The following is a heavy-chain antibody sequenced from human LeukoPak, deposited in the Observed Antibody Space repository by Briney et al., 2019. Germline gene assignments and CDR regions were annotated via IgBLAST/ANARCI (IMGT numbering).Heavy chain of an antibody. CDR1: GYTFTGYH. J-gene: IGHJ4*02. CDR3: AVPDGYNLAY. D-gene: IGHD5-24*01. Sequence: ASVKVSCKASGYTFTGYHMHWVRQAPGQGLEWMGGIIPIFGTANYAQKFQGRVTITADESTSTAYMELSSLRSEDTAVYYCAVPDGYNLAYWGQGTLVTVSS. V-gene: IGHV1-69*13. CDR2: IIPIFGTA.